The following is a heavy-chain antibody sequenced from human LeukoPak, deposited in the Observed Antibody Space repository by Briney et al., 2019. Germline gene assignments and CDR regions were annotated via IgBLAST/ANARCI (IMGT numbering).Heavy chain of an antibody. CDR1: GASMNTHY. CDR2: MLDSVTT. V-gene: IGHV4-59*11. CDR3: ATIKRGNIFGYFDF. D-gene: IGHD5-18*01. J-gene: IGHJ4*02. Sequence: PSETLTLICAVSGASMNTHYWRWIPQPPGEGLEGIGYMLDSVTTKHNPSHQSRFTPSADTTKNQFSLMLTYVTAADTAVYYCATIKRGNIFGYFDFWGQGIPVTVSS.